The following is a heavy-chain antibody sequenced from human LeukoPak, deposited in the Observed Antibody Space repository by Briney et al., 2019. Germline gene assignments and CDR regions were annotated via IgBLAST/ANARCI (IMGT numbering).Heavy chain of an antibody. CDR1: GFTRYGYG. D-gene: IGHD2-15*01. CDR2: ITGSGRGT. Sequence: GGTLRLSCAASGFTRYGYGMSGVRQAPGKGLEWGSAITGSGRGTYYADSVKGRFTISRDNSKNTLYVQMNSLRAEDTAVYYCAKDQLNRFCSGGSCSITHDYWGQGSLVTVSS. J-gene: IGHJ4*02. CDR3: AKDQLNRFCSGGSCSITHDY. V-gene: IGHV3-23*01.